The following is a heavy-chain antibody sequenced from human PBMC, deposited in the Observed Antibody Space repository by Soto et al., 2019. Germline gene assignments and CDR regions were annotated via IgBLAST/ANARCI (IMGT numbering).Heavy chain of an antibody. J-gene: IGHJ4*02. V-gene: IGHV1-2*04. CDR1: GYAFKDYY. CDR3: ARDAGARYSGSYYAFDY. CDR2: INPESGDT. Sequence: QVQLVQSGAEVKKPGASVKVSCKASGYAFKDYYIHWIRQAPGQGLEWMGWINPESGDTKYAQKFQDCVTMPRDTSIRQAHLDLSRLKSDDTAVFFCARDAGARYSGSYYAFDYWGQGTLVTVSS. D-gene: IGHD1-26*01.